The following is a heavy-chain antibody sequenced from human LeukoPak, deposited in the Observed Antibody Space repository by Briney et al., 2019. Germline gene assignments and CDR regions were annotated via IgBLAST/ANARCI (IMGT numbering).Heavy chain of an antibody. CDR1: GFTFSSYA. J-gene: IGHJ4*02. CDR2: ISYDGSNK. D-gene: IGHD2-2*02. Sequence: GGSLRLSCAASGFTFSSYAMHWVRQAPGKGLEWVAVISYDGSNKYYADSVKGRFTISRDNSKNTLYLQMNSLRAEDTAVYYCARDGRVVVVPAAIEGTFDYWGQGTLVTVSS. CDR3: ARDGRVVVVPAAIEGTFDY. V-gene: IGHV3-30-3*01.